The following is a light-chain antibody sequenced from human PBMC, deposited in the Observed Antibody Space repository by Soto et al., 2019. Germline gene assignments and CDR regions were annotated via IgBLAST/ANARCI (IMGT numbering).Light chain of an antibody. Sequence: EIVMTQSPATLSVSPKERATISCGASQSVSTSLAWYQQTPGQAPRLLIYGASTRATGVPARFSGSGSGTEFTLTISSLQSEDFAIYYCQQYKFWPRTFGQGTKVDIK. CDR2: GAS. CDR1: QSVSTS. CDR3: QQYKFWPRT. V-gene: IGKV3-15*01. J-gene: IGKJ1*01.